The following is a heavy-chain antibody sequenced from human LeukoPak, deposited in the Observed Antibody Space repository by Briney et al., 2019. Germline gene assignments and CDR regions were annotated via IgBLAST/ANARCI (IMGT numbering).Heavy chain of an antibody. CDR3: AKDTHYDSSGYYFPNFQH. CDR1: GFTFSNFA. V-gene: IGHV3-23*01. J-gene: IGHJ1*01. Sequence: QSGGSLRLSCAASGFTFSNFAMNWVRQAPGKGLEWVSAISGSGGSTYYADSVKGRFTISRDNSKNTLYLQMNSLRAEDTAVYYCAKDTHYDSSGYYFPNFQHWGQGTLVTVSS. D-gene: IGHD3-22*01. CDR2: ISGSGGST.